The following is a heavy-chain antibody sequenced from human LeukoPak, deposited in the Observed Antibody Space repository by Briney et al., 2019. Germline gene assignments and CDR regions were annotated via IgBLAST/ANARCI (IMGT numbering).Heavy chain of an antibody. CDR3: AKDRHHWSYYKGGMGY. Sequence: ASVKVSCKASGYTFTGYYMHWVRQAPGQGLEWMGWINPNSGGTNYAQKFQGRVTMTRDTSISTAYMELSRLRSDDTAVYYCAKDRHHWSYYKGGMGYWGQGTLVTVSS. CDR2: INPNSGGT. V-gene: IGHV1-2*02. CDR1: GYTFTGYY. J-gene: IGHJ4*02. D-gene: IGHD1-26*01.